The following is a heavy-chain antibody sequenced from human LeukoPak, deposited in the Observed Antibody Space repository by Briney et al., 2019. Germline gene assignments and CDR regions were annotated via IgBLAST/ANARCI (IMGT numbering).Heavy chain of an antibody. V-gene: IGHV3-23*01. CDR3: AKAPKGYCSGSSCYPLDY. J-gene: IGHJ4*02. CDR1: GFTFSSYA. D-gene: IGHD2-15*01. Sequence: GGSLRLSCEASGFTFSSYAMSWARQAPGKGLECVSVITNTGTNTYSADSVKGRFTISRDNSKNTLYLQMNSLRAEDTAVYYCAKAPKGYCSGSSCYPLDYWGQGSLVTVSS. CDR2: ITNTGTNT.